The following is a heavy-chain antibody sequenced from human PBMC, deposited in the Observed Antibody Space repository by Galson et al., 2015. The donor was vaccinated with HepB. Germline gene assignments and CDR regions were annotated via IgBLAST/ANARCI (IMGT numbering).Heavy chain of an antibody. D-gene: IGHD2-15*01. CDR1: GFTFDDYA. Sequence: SLRLSCAASGFTFDDYAMHWVRQAPGKGLEWVSGISWNSGSIGYADSVKGRFTIPRDNAKNSLYLQMNSLGAEDTAVYYCAKDQGKPNLRGYCSGGTCYDFEYWGQGTLVTVSS. J-gene: IGHJ4*02. V-gene: IGHV3-9*01. CDR3: AKDQGKPNLRGYCSGGTCYDFEY. CDR2: ISWNSGSI.